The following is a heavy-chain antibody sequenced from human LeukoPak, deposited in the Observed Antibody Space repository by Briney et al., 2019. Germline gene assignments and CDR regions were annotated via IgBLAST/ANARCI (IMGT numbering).Heavy chain of an antibody. CDR3: ASHPHTYYDFWSGYQTRGYYFDY. V-gene: IGHV4-34*01. J-gene: IGHJ4*02. D-gene: IGHD3-3*01. CDR2: INHSGST. CDR1: GGSFSGYY. Sequence: SSETLSLTCAVYGGSFSGYYWSWIRQPPGKGLEWIGEINHSGSTNYNPSLKSRVTISVDTSKNQFSLKLSSVTAADTAVYYCASHPHTYYDFWSGYQTRGYYFDYWGQGTLVTVSS.